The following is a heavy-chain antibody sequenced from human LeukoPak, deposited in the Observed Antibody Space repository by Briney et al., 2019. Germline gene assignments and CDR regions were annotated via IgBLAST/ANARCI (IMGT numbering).Heavy chain of an antibody. Sequence: SETLSLTCTVSGGSISSYYWRRIRQPPGKGLEWIGYIYYSGSTNYNPSLKSRVTISVDTSKNQFSLKLSSVTAADTAVYYCARARGTAMVSLDYWGQGTLVTVSS. V-gene: IGHV4-59*01. CDR2: IYYSGST. J-gene: IGHJ4*02. CDR1: GGSISSYY. CDR3: ARARGTAMVSLDY. D-gene: IGHD5-18*01.